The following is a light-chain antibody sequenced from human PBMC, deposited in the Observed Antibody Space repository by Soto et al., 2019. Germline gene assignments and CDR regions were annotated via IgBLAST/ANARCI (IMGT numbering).Light chain of an antibody. Sequence: QSALTQPASVSGSPGQSITISCTGTSGDVGSYNFVSWYQQHPGKAPKLMIYDVSNRPSGVSARFSGSKSGNTASLTISGHQAEDESEYYCSSSTTSSIVVFGAGTKLTVL. CDR3: SSSTTSSIVV. J-gene: IGLJ2*01. CDR1: SGDVGSYNF. CDR2: DVS. V-gene: IGLV2-14*03.